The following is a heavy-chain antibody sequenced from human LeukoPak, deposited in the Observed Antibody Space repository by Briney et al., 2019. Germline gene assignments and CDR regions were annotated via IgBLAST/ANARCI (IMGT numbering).Heavy chain of an antibody. J-gene: IGHJ3*02. Sequence: PLETLSLTCTVSGGSINSDDYYCSWIRQPPGKGLEWIGYIYDSGSTNYNPSLKSRVTILLDTSKNQFSLKLSSVTAADTAVYYCARGIPTAGAYDIRGQGTMVTVSS. V-gene: IGHV4-30-4*01. CDR1: GGSINSDDYY. D-gene: IGHD2-2*02. CDR2: IYDSGST. CDR3: ARGIPTAGAYDI.